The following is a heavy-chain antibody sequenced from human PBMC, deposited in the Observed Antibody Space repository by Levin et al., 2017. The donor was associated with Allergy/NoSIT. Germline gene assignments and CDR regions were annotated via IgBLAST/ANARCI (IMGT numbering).Heavy chain of an antibody. D-gene: IGHD2-8*01. CDR1: GYTFTSYA. CDR2: INTNTGNP. J-gene: IGHJ4*02. Sequence: ASVKVSCKASGYTFTSYAMNWVRQAPGQGLEWMGWINTNTGNPTYAQGFTGRFVFSLDTSVSTAYLQISSLKAEDTAVYYCAREMVLRGYEPFDYWGQGTLVTVSS. V-gene: IGHV7-4-1*02. CDR3: AREMVLRGYEPFDY.